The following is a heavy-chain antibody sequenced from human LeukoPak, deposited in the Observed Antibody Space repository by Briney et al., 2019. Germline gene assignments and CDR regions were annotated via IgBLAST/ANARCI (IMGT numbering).Heavy chain of an antibody. CDR2: IKKDGSEK. V-gene: IGHV3-7*03. D-gene: IGHD2-2*01. CDR1: GFTFSSYW. J-gene: IGHJ4*02. CDR3: ARDVGEYCSSTNCYASHY. Sequence: GGSLRLSCAASGFTFSSYWMSWVRQAPGKGLEWVANIKKDGSEKYYVDSVKGRFTISRDNAKTSLYLQMNSLRAEDTAVYYCARDVGEYCSSTNCYASHYWGQGTLVTVSS.